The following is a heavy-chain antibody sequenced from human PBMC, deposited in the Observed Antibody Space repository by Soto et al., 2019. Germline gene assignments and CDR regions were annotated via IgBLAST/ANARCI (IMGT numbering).Heavy chain of an antibody. D-gene: IGHD4-17*01. CDR2: INPSVGTT. J-gene: IGHJ5*02. CDR3: GRDITTVTKHWFEP. V-gene: IGHV1-46*03. CDR1: GYTFSSYY. Sequence: ASVKVSCKASGYTFSSYYMHWVRQAPGQGLEWKGVINPSVGTTSYAQEFQGRVTLTRDTSTSTVYMELSSLRTEDTAVYYYGRDITTVTKHWFEPWGQGTLVTVSS.